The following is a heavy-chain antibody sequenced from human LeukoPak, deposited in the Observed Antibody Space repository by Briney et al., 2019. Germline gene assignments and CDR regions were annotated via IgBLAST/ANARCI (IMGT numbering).Heavy chain of an antibody. V-gene: IGHV1-2*02. Sequence: ASVKVSCKASGSTFTDYYMHWVRQAPGQGLEWMGWINPNSGGTNFAQKFQGRVTMTRETSISTAYMELNRLRSDDTSVYYCARAGLWDYSDSSGYHNGAFAIWGQGTMVTVSS. D-gene: IGHD3-22*01. CDR1: GSTFTDYY. CDR2: INPNSGGT. J-gene: IGHJ3*02. CDR3: ARAGLWDYSDSSGYHNGAFAI.